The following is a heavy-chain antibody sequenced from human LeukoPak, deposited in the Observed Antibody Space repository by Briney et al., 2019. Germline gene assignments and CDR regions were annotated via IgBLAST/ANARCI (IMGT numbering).Heavy chain of an antibody. J-gene: IGHJ4*02. CDR2: ISSSRSYT. CDR1: GFIFSSYA. CDR3: ARGGTNFDY. V-gene: IGHV3-21*01. Sequence: GGSLRLSCAASGFIFSSYAMSWARQAPGKGLEWVSSISSSRSYTYYADSVRGRFTISRDNAKNSLYLQMNSLRAEDTAVYYRARGGTNFDYWGQGTLVTVSS. D-gene: IGHD1-26*01.